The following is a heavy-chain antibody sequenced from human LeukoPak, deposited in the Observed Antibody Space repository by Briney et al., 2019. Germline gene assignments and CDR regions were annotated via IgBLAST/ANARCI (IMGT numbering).Heavy chain of an antibody. J-gene: IGHJ4*02. CDR1: GYSISSDYY. Sequence: PSETLSLTCAVSGYSISSDYYWGWIRQPPGKGLEWIGSIYQSGSTHYNPSLKSRVTISIDTSKNQFSLKLNSMTAADTAVYYCARNSSWYFDYWGQGTLVTVSS. D-gene: IGHD6-13*01. CDR2: IYQSGST. CDR3: ARNSSWYFDY. V-gene: IGHV4-38-2*01.